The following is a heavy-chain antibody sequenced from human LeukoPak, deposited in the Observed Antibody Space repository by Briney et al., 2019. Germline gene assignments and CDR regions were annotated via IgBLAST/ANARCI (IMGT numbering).Heavy chain of an antibody. CDR1: GGSISSGDYY. J-gene: IGHJ5*02. CDR2: IYYSGST. CDR3: ARGRYYDSSGYYYNWFDP. D-gene: IGHD3-22*01. V-gene: IGHV4-61*08. Sequence: SETPSLTCTVSGGSISSGDYYWSWIRQPPGKGLEWIGYIYYSGSTNYNPSLKSRVTISVDTSKNQFSLKLSSVTAADTAVYYCARGRYYDSSGYYYNWFDPWGQGTLVTVSS.